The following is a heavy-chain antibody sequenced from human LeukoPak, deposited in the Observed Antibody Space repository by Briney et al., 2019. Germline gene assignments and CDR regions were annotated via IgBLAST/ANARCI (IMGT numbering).Heavy chain of an antibody. J-gene: IGHJ5*02. CDR1: GFTFSDHE. CDR3: ARGWFDA. Sequence: QSGGSLRLSCAASGFTFSDHEMNWVRQAPGKGLEWLSYIDSRGNVRYDADSAKGRFTISRDNAKNELYLQLSSLRVEDTAFYYCARGWFDAWGRGTLVTVSS. CDR2: IDSRGNVR. V-gene: IGHV3-48*03.